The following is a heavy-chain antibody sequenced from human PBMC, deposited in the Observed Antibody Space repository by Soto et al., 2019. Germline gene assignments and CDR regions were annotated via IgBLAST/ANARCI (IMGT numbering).Heavy chain of an antibody. CDR3: ACSRWQQPHN. CDR1: GYTFTSYD. Sequence: QVQLVQSGAEVKKPGASVKVSCKASGYTFTSYDINWVRQATGQGLEWMGWMNPNSGNTGYAQKFQGRVPMTRNTSLSTAYMQLSSLRSEDTAVYYSACSRWQQPHNWGQGTLVTVSS. V-gene: IGHV1-8*01. D-gene: IGHD2-15*01. J-gene: IGHJ4*02. CDR2: MNPNSGNT.